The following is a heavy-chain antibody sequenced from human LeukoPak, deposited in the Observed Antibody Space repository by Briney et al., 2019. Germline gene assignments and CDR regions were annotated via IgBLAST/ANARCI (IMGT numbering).Heavy chain of an antibody. CDR3: ARENSSGYYYVGYFDY. Sequence: GGSLRLSCAASGFTVSSNYMSWARQAPGKGLEWVSVIYSGGSTYYADSVKGRFTISRDNSKNTLYLQMNSLRAEDTAVYYCARENSSGYYYVGYFDYWGQGTLVTVSS. J-gene: IGHJ4*02. CDR2: IYSGGST. V-gene: IGHV3-53*01. CDR1: GFTVSSNY. D-gene: IGHD3-22*01.